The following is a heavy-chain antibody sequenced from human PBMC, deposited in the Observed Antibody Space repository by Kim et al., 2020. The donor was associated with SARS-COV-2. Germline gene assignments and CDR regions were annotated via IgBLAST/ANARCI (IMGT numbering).Heavy chain of an antibody. CDR1: GGTFSSYA. D-gene: IGHD2-15*01. Sequence: SVKVSCKASGGTFSSYAISWVRQAPGQGLEWMGGIIPIFGTANYAQKFQGRVTITADESTSTAYMELSSLRSEDTAVYYCARDREYCSGGSCYSSWSYVSYYYGMDVWGQGTTVTVSS. CDR2: IIPIFGTA. V-gene: IGHV1-69*13. CDR3: ARDREYCSGGSCYSSWSYVSYYYGMDV. J-gene: IGHJ6*02.